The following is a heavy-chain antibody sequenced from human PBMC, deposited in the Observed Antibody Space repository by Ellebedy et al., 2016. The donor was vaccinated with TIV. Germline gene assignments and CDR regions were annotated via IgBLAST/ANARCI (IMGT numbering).Heavy chain of an antibody. CDR3: AREQIITMVRGVIKFRAFDI. CDR2: ISSSSSYI. D-gene: IGHD3-10*01. Sequence: PGGSLRLSCAASGFTFSSYSMNWVRQAPGKGLEWVSSISSSSSYIYYADSVKGRFTISRDNAKNSLYLQMNSLRAEDTAVYYCAREQIITMVRGVIKFRAFDIWGQGTMVTVSS. CDR1: GFTFSSYS. J-gene: IGHJ3*02. V-gene: IGHV3-21*01.